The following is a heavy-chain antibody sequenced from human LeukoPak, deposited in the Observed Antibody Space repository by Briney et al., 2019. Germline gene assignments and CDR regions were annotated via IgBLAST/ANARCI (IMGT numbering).Heavy chain of an antibody. CDR1: DFNVSSNY. V-gene: IGHV3-66*01. D-gene: IGHD5-24*01. Sequence: PGGSLRLSCAASDFNVSSNYMSWVRRAPGKGLEWVSVIYSGGSTYYADSVKGRFTISRDNSKNTLYLQMNSLRAEDTAVYYCASVEMATAGFDYWGQGTLVTVSS. CDR2: IYSGGST. J-gene: IGHJ4*02. CDR3: ASVEMATAGFDY.